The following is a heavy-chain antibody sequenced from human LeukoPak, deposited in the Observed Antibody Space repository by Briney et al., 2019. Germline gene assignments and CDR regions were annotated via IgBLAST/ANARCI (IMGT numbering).Heavy chain of an antibody. J-gene: IGHJ4*02. CDR3: VSGWYSLGH. V-gene: IGHV3-7*01. CDR1: GFTFSRSW. D-gene: IGHD6-19*01. Sequence: GGSLRLSCAASGFTFSRSWMSWVRQAPGKGLEWVANIKQDGSEKYYVDSVKGRFTISRDNAKNSLYLQMNSLRAEDTAVYYCVSGWYSLGHWGQGTLVTVSS. CDR2: IKQDGSEK.